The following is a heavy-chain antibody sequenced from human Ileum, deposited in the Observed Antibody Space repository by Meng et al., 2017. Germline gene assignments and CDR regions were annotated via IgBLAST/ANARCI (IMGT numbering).Heavy chain of an antibody. CDR3: ARDGGAAPDYFDY. V-gene: IGHV6-1*01. CDR1: GDSVSSNSAA. D-gene: IGHD3-16*01. Sequence: QVQLQQSGPGLVMPSQTLSLPCAISGDSVSSNSAAWNWIRQSPSRGLEWLGRTYYRSKWYNNYAVSVRSRISINPDTFKNQFSLQLNSVTPEDTAVYYCARDGGAAPDYFDYWGQGTLVTVSS. CDR2: TYYRSKWYN. J-gene: IGHJ4*02.